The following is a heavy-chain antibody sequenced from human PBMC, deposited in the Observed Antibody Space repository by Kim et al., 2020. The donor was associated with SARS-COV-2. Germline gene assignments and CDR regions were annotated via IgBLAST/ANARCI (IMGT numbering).Heavy chain of an antibody. CDR1: GYTFTSYG. D-gene: IGHD3-9*01. CDR3: ARDGGAYDILTGYPGGYYYYYGMDV. CDR2: ISAYNGNT. J-gene: IGHJ6*02. V-gene: IGHV1-18*01. Sequence: ASVKVSCKASGYTFTSYGISWVRQAPGQGLEWMGWISAYNGNTNYAQKLQGRVTMTTDTSTSTAYMELRSLRSDDTAVYYCARDGGAYDILTGYPGGYYYYYGMDVWGQGTTVAVSS.